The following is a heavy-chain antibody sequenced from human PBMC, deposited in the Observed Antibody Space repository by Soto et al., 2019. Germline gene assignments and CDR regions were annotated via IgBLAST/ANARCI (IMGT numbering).Heavy chain of an antibody. D-gene: IGHD3-10*01. CDR1: GFTFSSYG. V-gene: IGHV3-30*18. J-gene: IGHJ6*02. Sequence: PGGSLRLSCAASGFTFSSYGMHWVRQATGKGLEWVAVISYDGSNKYYADSVKGRFTISRDNSKNTLYLQMNSLRAEDTAVYYCAKELVRAGMDYYGMDVWGQGTTVTVSS. CDR2: ISYDGSNK. CDR3: AKELVRAGMDYYGMDV.